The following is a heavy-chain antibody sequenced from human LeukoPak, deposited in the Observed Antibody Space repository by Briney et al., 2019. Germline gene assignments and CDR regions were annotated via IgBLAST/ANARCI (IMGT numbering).Heavy chain of an antibody. CDR2: IRYDGSNK. CDR1: GFTFSSYG. J-gene: IGHJ4*02. V-gene: IGHV3-30*02. Sequence: GGSLGLSCAASGFTFSSYGMHWVRQAPGKGLEWVAFIRYDGSNKYYADSVKGRFTISRDNSKNTLYLQMNSLRAEDTAVYYCAKDEQALELPPYYFDYWGQGTLVTVSS. D-gene: IGHD1-7*01. CDR3: AKDEQALELPPYYFDY.